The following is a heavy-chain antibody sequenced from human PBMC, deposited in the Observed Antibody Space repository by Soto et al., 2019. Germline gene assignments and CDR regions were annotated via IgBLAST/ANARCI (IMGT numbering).Heavy chain of an antibody. D-gene: IGHD6-6*01. CDR2: IYYSGST. Sequence: SETLSLTCTVSGGSISSSSYYWGWIRQPPGKGLEWIGSIYYSGSTYYNPSLKSRVTISVDTSKNQFSLKLSSVTAADTAVYYCARLAIEYSSSLGRNWFDPWGQGTLVTVSS. CDR1: GGSISSSSYY. V-gene: IGHV4-39*01. CDR3: ARLAIEYSSSLGRNWFDP. J-gene: IGHJ5*02.